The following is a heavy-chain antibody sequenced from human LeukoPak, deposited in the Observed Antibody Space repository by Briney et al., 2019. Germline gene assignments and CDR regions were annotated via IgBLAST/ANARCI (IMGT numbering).Heavy chain of an antibody. CDR1: GFTFSSYG. D-gene: IGHD3-22*01. CDR3: ATDGSSGFFEY. Sequence: PGGSLRLSCAASGFTFSSYGMHWVRQAPGKGLEWVAVIWYDGSNKYYADSVKGRFTISRDNPKNTLYLQMNSLRAEDTAVYYCATDGSSGFFEYWGQGTLVTVPS. J-gene: IGHJ4*02. V-gene: IGHV3-33*01. CDR2: IWYDGSNK.